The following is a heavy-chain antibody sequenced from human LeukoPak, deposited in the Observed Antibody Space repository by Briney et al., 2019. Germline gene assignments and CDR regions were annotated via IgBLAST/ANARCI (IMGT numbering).Heavy chain of an antibody. CDR2: ISGSGGST. V-gene: IGHV3-23*01. J-gene: IGHJ4*02. Sequence: SGGSLRLSCAASGFTFSNYPMSWVRQAPGKGLEWVSAISGSGGSTYYAGSVKGRFTISRDNSMNTLYLQMNSLGAEDTAVYYCAKVAPVTTVTIYSDYWGQGTLVTVSS. D-gene: IGHD4-17*01. CDR3: AKVAPVTTVTIYSDY. CDR1: GFTFSNYP.